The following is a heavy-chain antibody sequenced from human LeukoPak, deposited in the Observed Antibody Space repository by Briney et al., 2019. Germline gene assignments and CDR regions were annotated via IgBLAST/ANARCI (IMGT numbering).Heavy chain of an antibody. Sequence: GESLRLSCAASGFTVSSNYMSWVRQAPGKGLEWVSVIYSGGSTYYADSVKGRFTISRDNSKNTLYLQMNSLRAEDTAVYYCARDDYYGSGSYYKRYYYGMDVWGQGTTVTVSS. CDR2: IYSGGST. J-gene: IGHJ6*02. CDR3: ARDDYYGSGSYYKRYYYGMDV. V-gene: IGHV3-66*01. CDR1: GFTVSSNY. D-gene: IGHD3-10*01.